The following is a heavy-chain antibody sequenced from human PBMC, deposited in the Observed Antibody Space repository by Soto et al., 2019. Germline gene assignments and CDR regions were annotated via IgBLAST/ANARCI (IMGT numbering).Heavy chain of an antibody. J-gene: IGHJ5*02. CDR3: ARPYPNMDWFDP. Sequence: RLSCAAPGFTLSDYYISWIRPAPGKGLEWVSYISSSGSTIYYADSVKGRFTISRDNAKNSLYLQMNSLRAEDTAVYYCARPYPNMDWFDPWGQGTLVTVSS. CDR1: GFTLSDYY. V-gene: IGHV3-11*01. D-gene: IGHD2-21*01. CDR2: ISSSGSTI.